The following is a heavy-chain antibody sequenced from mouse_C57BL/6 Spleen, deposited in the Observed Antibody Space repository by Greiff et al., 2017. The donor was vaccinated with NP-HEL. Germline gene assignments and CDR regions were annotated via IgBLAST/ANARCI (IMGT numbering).Heavy chain of an antibody. CDR2: IDPSDSYT. Sequence: VQLQQPGAELVRPGASVKLSCKASGYTFTSYWMHWVKQRPGQGLEWIGEIDPSDSYTNYNQKFKGKSTLTVDKSSSTAYLQLSSLTSEDSAVYYCARSGQGRFAYWGQGTLVTVSA. V-gene: IGHV1-69*01. CDR3: ARSGQGRFAY. D-gene: IGHD3-1*01. J-gene: IGHJ3*01. CDR1: GYTFTSYW.